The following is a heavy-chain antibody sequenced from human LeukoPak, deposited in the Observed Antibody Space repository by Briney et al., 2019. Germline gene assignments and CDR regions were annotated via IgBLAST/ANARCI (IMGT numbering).Heavy chain of an antibody. CDR2: INPNSGAT. CDR1: EYTFTGYY. J-gene: IGHJ4*02. V-gene: IGHV1-2*02. D-gene: IGHD6-13*01. CDR3: ARVFQRQLADY. Sequence: ASVKVSCKASEYTFTGYYMHWVRQAPGQGLEWMGWINPNSGATSYAQKFQGRVTMTRDTSISTAYMELSRLRSDDTAVYYCARVFQRQLADYWGQGTLVTVSS.